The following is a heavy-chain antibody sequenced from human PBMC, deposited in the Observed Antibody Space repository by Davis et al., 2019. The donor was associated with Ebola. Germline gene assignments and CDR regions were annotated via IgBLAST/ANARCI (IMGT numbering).Heavy chain of an antibody. J-gene: IGHJ6*02. D-gene: IGHD4-17*01. CDR2: ISGSGST. CDR3: AKGSLYGSRSITAGMDV. Sequence: GESLNTSCAASGFTFTSYSMTWVRQAPGKGLEWVSGISGSGSTYYADSVKGRFTFSRDNSKNTLYLQMNSLRAEDTAVYYCAKGSLYGSRSITAGMDVWGQGTTVTVSS. V-gene: IGHV3-23*01. CDR1: GFTFTSYS.